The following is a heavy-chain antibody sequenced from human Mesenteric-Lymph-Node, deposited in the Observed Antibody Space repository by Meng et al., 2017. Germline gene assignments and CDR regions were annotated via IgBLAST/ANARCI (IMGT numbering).Heavy chain of an antibody. CDR2: ITTSGNYK. D-gene: IGHD3-16*02. CDR1: GFTFSAYS. Sequence: GESLKISCAASGFTFSAYSMNWVRQAPGKGLEWVSSITTSGNYKYYADSVKGQFTISRDNTKNSLFLQMNSLRVEDTAVYYCAREGFYHDSFDIWGQGTMVTVSS. V-gene: IGHV3-21*01. J-gene: IGHJ3*02. CDR3: AREGFYHDSFDI.